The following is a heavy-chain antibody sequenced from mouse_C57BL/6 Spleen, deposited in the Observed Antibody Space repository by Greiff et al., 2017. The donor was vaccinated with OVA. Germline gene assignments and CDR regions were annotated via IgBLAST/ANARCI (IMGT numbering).Heavy chain of an antibody. CDR3: ARITTVVALYARDY. V-gene: IGHV1-19*01. CDR1: GYTFTDYY. D-gene: IGHD1-1*01. J-gene: IGHJ4*01. CDR2: INPYNGGT. Sequence: VQLQQSGPVLVKPGASVKMSCKASGYTFTDYYMNWVKQSHGKSLEWIGVINPYNGGTSYNQKFKGKATLTVDKSSSTAYMELNSLTSEDSAVYYCARITTVVALYARDYWGQGTSVTVSS.